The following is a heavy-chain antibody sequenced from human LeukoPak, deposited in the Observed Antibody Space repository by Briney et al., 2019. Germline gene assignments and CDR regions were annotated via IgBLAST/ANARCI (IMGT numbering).Heavy chain of an antibody. V-gene: IGHV3-48*03. Sequence: GGSLRLSCAASGFTFSTFEMNWVRQAPGKGLEWISYISSSGSPISYADSVKGRFTISRDNAKNSLSLQLNSLRVEDTAVYYCARGHYDVLAASYKWTPDYWGQGTLVTVPS. J-gene: IGHJ4*02. CDR1: GFTFSTFE. CDR3: ARGHYDVLAASYKWTPDY. D-gene: IGHD3-9*01. CDR2: ISSSGSPI.